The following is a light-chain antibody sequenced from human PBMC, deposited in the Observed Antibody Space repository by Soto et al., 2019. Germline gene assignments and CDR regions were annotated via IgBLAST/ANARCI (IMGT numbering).Light chain of an antibody. CDR3: QTWGTGIVV. J-gene: IGLJ2*01. V-gene: IGLV4-69*01. CDR2: LNNDGSH. Sequence: QSVLTQSPSASASLGASVKLTCTLSSGHSNYAIAWHQQQPEKGPRSLMKLNNDGSHIKGDGIPDRFSGSSSGAERYLTISSLQSEDEADYYCQTWGTGIVVFGGGTKLTVL. CDR1: SGHSNYA.